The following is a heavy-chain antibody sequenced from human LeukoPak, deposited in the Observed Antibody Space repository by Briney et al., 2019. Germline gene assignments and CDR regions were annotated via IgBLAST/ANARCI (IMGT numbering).Heavy chain of an antibody. V-gene: IGHV1-18*01. CDR3: ARDLEYSSGYYGVFDS. CDR2: ISAYNGNT. D-gene: IGHD3-22*01. CDR1: GYTFTSYD. J-gene: IGHJ3*02. Sequence: ASVKVSCKASGYTFTSYDISWVRQAPGQGREWMGWISAYNGNTNYAQKLQGRVTMTTDTCTSTAYMELRSLRSDDTAVYYCARDLEYSSGYYGVFDSWGQGTMVSVSS.